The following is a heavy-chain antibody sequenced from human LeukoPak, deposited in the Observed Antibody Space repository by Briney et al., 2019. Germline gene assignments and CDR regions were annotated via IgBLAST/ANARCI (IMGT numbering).Heavy chain of an antibody. J-gene: IGHJ6*02. CDR2: IRYDGSNK. CDR3: AKDQGTAMVYYYYYGMDV. D-gene: IGHD5-18*01. CDR1: GFTFSSYG. V-gene: IGHV3-30*02. Sequence: GGSLRLSCAASGFTFSSYGMSWVRQAPGKGLEWVAFIRYDGSNKYYADSVKGRFTISRDNSKNTLYLQMNSLRAEDTAVYYCAKDQGTAMVYYYYYGMDVWGQGTTVTVSS.